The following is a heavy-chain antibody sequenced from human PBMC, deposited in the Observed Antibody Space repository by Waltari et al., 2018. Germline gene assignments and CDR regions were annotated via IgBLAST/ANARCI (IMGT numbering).Heavy chain of an antibody. D-gene: IGHD2-15*01. Sequence: QVQLQESGPGLVKPSETLSLTSTVPGGSISSYHWSWIRQPPGKGLEWIGYIYYSGSTNYNPSLKSRVTISVDTSKNQFSLKLSSVTAADTAVYYCARKVAAQGLDYWGQGTLVTVSS. CDR2: IYYSGST. V-gene: IGHV4-59*01. CDR1: GGSISSYH. CDR3: ARKVAAQGLDY. J-gene: IGHJ4*02.